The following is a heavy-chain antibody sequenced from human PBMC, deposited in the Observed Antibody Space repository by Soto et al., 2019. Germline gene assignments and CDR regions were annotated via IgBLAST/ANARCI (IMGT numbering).Heavy chain of an antibody. J-gene: IGHJ4*02. CDR1: GGSFSGYY. Sequence: KPSETLSLTCAVYGGSFSGYYWSWIRQPPGKGLEWIGEINHSGSTSYNPSLKSRVTISVDTSKNQFSLKLSSVTAADTAVYYCARGQQLVPIRYWGQGTLVTVSS. D-gene: IGHD6-13*01. CDR2: INHSGST. V-gene: IGHV4-34*01. CDR3: ARGQQLVPIRY.